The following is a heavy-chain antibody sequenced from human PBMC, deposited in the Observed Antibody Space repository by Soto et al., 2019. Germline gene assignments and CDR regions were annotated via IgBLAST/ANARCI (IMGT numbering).Heavy chain of an antibody. J-gene: IGHJ3*02. Sequence: SETLSITCTVSGGSISSYYWSWIRQPPGKGLEWIGYIYYSGSTNYNPSLKSRVTISVDTSKNQISLKLSSVTAADTAVYYCASGGVDAFDIWGQGTMVTVSS. CDR3: ASGGVDAFDI. D-gene: IGHD3-16*01. V-gene: IGHV4-59*01. CDR1: GGSISSYY. CDR2: IYYSGST.